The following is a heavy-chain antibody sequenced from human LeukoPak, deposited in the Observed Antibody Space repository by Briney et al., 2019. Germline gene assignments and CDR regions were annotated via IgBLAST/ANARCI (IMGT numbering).Heavy chain of an antibody. Sequence: SETLSLTCALYSESFSGYFWSWIRQPPGKGREWIGEINYSGSTNYNPSLKSRVTISVDTSKNQFSLKLSSVTAADTAVYYCARRYCTNGVCYIGGFDYWGQGTLVTVSS. CDR2: INYSGST. J-gene: IGHJ4*02. CDR1: SESFSGYF. CDR3: ARRYCTNGVCYIGGFDY. D-gene: IGHD2-8*01. V-gene: IGHV4-34*01.